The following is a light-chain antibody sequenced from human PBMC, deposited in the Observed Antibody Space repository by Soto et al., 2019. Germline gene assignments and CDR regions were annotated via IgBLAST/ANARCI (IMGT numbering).Light chain of an antibody. J-gene: IGKJ1*01. CDR1: QSGSNNY. Sequence: EIVLTQSPGGLSLSPGERAALCCRTSQSGSNNYLAWYLQKPCQSPRLLIYGASSRATGIPDRFSGSGSGTEFTLTISRLEPEDFAVYYCQQYGSSPWTFGQGTKVDIK. CDR2: GAS. V-gene: IGKV3-20*01. CDR3: QQYGSSPWT.